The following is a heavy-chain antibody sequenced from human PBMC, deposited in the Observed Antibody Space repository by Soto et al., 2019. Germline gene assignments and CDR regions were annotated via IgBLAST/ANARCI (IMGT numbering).Heavy chain of an antibody. CDR1: GFTISSNY. V-gene: IGHV3-53*01. CDR3: ARDRVESGYPEYFQH. CDR2: IYSGGST. Sequence: GGSLRLSCAASGFTISSNYMSWVRQAPGKGLEWVSVIYSGGSTYYADSVKGRFTISRDNSKNTLYLQMNSLRAEDTAVYYCARDRVESGYPEYFQHWGQGTLVTVSS. J-gene: IGHJ1*01. D-gene: IGHD3-22*01.